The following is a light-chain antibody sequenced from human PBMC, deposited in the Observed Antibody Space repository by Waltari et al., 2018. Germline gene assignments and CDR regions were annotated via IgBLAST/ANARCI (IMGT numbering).Light chain of an antibody. CDR2: QDT. V-gene: IGLV3-1*01. Sequence: SYELNQPPSVSVSPGQTVSITCSGDKLGDKYVSWYQQKPGQSPVLVIFQDTKWPSGIPERFPGSNSGTTATLTISGTQATDEADYYCQAWDSSTAYVFGTGTKVTVL. J-gene: IGLJ1*01. CDR1: KLGDKY. CDR3: QAWDSSTAYV.